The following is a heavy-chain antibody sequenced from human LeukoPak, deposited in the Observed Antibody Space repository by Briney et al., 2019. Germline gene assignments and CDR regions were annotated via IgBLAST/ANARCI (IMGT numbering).Heavy chain of an antibody. J-gene: IGHJ6*02. D-gene: IGHD3-3*01. CDR3: ARGQTIFGVVMVKEKNGMDV. V-gene: IGHV4-34*01. Sequence: SETLSLTCAVYGVSFSGYYWSWIRQPPGKGLEWIGEINHSGSTNYNPSLKSRVTISVDTSKNQFSLKLSSVTAADTAVYYCARGQTIFGVVMVKEKNGMDVWGQGTTVTVSS. CDR2: INHSGST. CDR1: GVSFSGYY.